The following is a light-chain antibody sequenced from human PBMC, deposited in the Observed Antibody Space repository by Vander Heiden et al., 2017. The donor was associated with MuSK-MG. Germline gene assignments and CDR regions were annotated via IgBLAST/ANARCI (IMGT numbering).Light chain of an antibody. CDR3: RQCYSALE. CDR1: QSISSY. J-gene: IGKJ3*01. CDR2: AAS. Sequence: DIQMTQSPSSLSASVGDRVTITCRASQSISSYLNWYQQKPGKAPKLLIYAASSWQSGVPSRFSGSRSGTDFTRTISSLQPEDFATYYCRQCYSALEFGHGTKVDIK. V-gene: IGKV1-39*01.